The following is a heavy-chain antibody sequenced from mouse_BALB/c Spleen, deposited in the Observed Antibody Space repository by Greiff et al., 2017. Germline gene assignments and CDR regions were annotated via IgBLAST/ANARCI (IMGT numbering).Heavy chain of an antibody. V-gene: IGHV5-9-4*01. CDR3: ARHRGSSSMDY. CDR2: ISSGGSYT. D-gene: IGHD1-1*01. CDR1: GFTFSSYA. J-gene: IGHJ4*01. Sequence: EVQVVESGGGLVKPGGSLKLSCAASGFTFSSYAMSWVRQSPEKRLEWVAEISSGGSYTYYPDTVTGRFTISRDNAKNTLYLEMSSLRSEDTAMYYCARHRGSSSMDYWGQGTSVTVSS.